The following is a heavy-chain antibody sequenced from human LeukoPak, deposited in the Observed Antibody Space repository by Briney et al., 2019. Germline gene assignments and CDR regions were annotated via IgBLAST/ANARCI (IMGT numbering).Heavy chain of an antibody. Sequence: PSETLSLTCTVSGGSISFYYWSWIRQPPGKGLEWIGYIYGSGTTNYNPSLKSRVTMSVDTSKNQFSLKLSSVTAADTAVYYCARDSGSSEDYYGMDVWGQGTTVTVSS. CDR3: ARDSGSSEDYYGMDV. J-gene: IGHJ6*02. V-gene: IGHV4-59*12. D-gene: IGHD2-2*01. CDR2: IYGSGTT. CDR1: GGSISFYY.